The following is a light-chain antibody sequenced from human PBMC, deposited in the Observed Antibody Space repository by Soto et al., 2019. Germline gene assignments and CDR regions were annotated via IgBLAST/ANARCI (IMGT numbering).Light chain of an antibody. CDR2: KVS. CDR1: QSLVDSDGHTY. CDR3: MQGTHWPPIT. Sequence: DVVLTQSPLSLPVTLGQPASISCRSSQSLVDSDGHTYLNWFQQRPGQPPRRLIYKVSNRDSGVPDRFSGSGSGTDFTLKISSVEAEDVGVYYCMQGTHWPPITFGQGTRLEIK. V-gene: IGKV2-30*01. J-gene: IGKJ5*01.